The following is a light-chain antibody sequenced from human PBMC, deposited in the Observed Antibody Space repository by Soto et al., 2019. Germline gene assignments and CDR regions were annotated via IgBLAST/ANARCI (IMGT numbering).Light chain of an antibody. CDR3: QQYYSTPPWT. Sequence: DFVMTQSPDSLAVSLGERATINCKSSQSVLYSSNNKNYLAWYKQKPGQPPKLLIYWASTRESGVPDRFSGRGSGTDFTLTISSLQAEDVAVYYCQQYYSTPPWTFGQGTKVEIK. CDR2: WAS. J-gene: IGKJ1*01. CDR1: QSVLYSSNNKNY. V-gene: IGKV4-1*01.